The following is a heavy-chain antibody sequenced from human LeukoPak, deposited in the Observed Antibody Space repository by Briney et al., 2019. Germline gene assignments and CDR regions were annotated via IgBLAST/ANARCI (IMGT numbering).Heavy chain of an antibody. CDR2: IHHSGST. D-gene: IGHD3/OR15-3a*01. V-gene: IGHV4-59*01. CDR1: GASITSYY. CDR3: ARWTNINWLDS. Sequence: AETLPLTCTVSGASITSYYWSWIRQPPGKGLEWIGYIHHSGSTNSNPSLKSRVTMSVDTSKIQFSLKLNSVTAADTAVYYCARWTNINWLDSWGQGTLVTVSS. J-gene: IGHJ5*01.